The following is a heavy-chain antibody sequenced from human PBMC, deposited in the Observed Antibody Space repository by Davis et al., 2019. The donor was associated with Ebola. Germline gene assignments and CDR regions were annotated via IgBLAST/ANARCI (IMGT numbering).Heavy chain of an antibody. CDR3: ARTPTSVSSSWSYFDY. D-gene: IGHD6-13*01. V-gene: IGHV1-3*01. CDR1: GYTFTSYA. Sequence: ASVKVSCKASGYTFTSYAMHWVRQAPGQRLEWMGWINAGNGNTKYSQKFQGRVTITRDTSASTAYMELSSLRSEDTAVYYCARTPTSVSSSWSYFDYWGQGTLVTVSS. J-gene: IGHJ4*02. CDR2: INAGNGNT.